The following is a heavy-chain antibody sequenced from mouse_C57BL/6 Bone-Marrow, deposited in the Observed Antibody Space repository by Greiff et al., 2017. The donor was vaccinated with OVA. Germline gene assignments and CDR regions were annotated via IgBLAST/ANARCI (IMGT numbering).Heavy chain of an antibody. CDR1: GYSITSDY. V-gene: IGHV3-8*01. D-gene: IGHD2-4*01. Sequence: EVKLQESGPGLAKPSQTLSLTCSVTGYSITSDYWNWIRKFPGNKLEYMGYISYSGSTYYNPSLKSRISITRDTSKTQYYLQLNSVTTEDTATYYCARPTTMITTEFAYWGQGTLVTVSA. CDR2: ISYSGST. J-gene: IGHJ3*01. CDR3: ARPTTMITTEFAY.